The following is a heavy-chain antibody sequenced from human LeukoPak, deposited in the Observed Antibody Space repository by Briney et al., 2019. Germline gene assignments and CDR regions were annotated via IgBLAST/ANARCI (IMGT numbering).Heavy chain of an antibody. Sequence: GGSLRLSCAASGFIFSNCAMHWVRQAPGKGLEWVAVIWYDGVNKYYADSVKGRFTISRDNSKNTLYLQMNSLRAEDTAVCYCARAKYTSGYRNDVFDIWGQGTMVTVSS. CDR2: IWYDGVNK. CDR3: ARAKYTSGYRNDVFDI. D-gene: IGHD6-19*01. J-gene: IGHJ3*02. V-gene: IGHV3-33*01. CDR1: GFIFSNCA.